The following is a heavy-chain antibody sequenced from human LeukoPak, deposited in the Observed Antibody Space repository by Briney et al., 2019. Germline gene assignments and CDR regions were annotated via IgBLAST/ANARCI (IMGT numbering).Heavy chain of an antibody. CDR1: VFTFSSYG. V-gene: IGHV3-30*18. J-gene: IGHJ4*02. Sequence: GGSLRLSCAASVFTFSSYGMHSVRQAPGKGLEWVAVISYDGSNKYYADSVKGRFTISRDNSKNTLYLQMYSLRAEDTAVYYCAKSDNSGGSCNDYWGQGTLVTVSS. D-gene: IGHD2-15*01. CDR2: ISYDGSNK. CDR3: AKSDNSGGSCNDY.